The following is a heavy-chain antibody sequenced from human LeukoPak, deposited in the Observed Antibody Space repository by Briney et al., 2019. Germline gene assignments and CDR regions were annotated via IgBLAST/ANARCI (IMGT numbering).Heavy chain of an antibody. CDR3: ARLREYYSYGYFDY. CDR2: IYSGGST. J-gene: IGHJ4*02. D-gene: IGHD5-18*01. Sequence: GGSLRLSCAASGFTVSSNYMSWVRQAPGKGLEWVSVIYSGGSTYYADSVKGRFTISRDNSKNTLYLQMNSLRAEDTAVYYCARLREYYSYGYFDYWGQGTLVTVS. CDR1: GFTVSSNY. V-gene: IGHV3-66*01.